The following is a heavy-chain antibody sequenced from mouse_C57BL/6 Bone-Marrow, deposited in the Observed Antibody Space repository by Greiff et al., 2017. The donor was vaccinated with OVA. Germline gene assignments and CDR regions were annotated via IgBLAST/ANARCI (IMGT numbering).Heavy chain of an antibody. CDR1: GFSLSTSGMG. Sequence: VTLKVSGPGILQSSQTLSLPCSFSGFSLSTSGMGVSWIRQPSGKGLEWLAHIYWDDDKRYNPSLKSRLTISKDTSRNQVFLKITSVDTADTATYYCARRDWDEDDYWGQGTTLTVSS. CDR2: IYWDDDK. J-gene: IGHJ2*01. D-gene: IGHD4-1*01. V-gene: IGHV8-12*01. CDR3: ARRDWDEDDY.